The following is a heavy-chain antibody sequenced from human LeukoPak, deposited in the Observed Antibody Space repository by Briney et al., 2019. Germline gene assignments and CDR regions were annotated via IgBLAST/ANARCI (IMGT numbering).Heavy chain of an antibody. CDR3: ARVAGYCSGGNCNNSYYNYLDV. D-gene: IGHD2-15*01. CDR2: IYHSGST. CDR1: GYSISSGYY. Sequence: AETLSLTCAVSGYSISSGYYWGWIRPPPGRGLGGVGSIYHSGSTYYNPSLKSRVTISVDTSKNQFSLKLSSVTAADTAVYHCARVAGYCSGGNCNNSYYNYLDVWGKGTTVTVSS. J-gene: IGHJ6*03. V-gene: IGHV4-38-2*01.